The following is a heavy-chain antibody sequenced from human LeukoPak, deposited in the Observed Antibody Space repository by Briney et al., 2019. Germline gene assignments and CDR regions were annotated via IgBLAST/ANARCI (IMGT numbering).Heavy chain of an antibody. D-gene: IGHD3-3*01. CDR3: ARHDSGVYDFWSGPQSGWFDP. Sequence: SETLSLTCTVSGGSISSYYWSWIRQPPGKGLEWIGYIYYSGSTNYNPSLKSRVTISVDTSKNQFSLKLSSVTAADTAVYYCARHDSGVYDFWSGPQSGWFDPWGQGTLVTVSS. J-gene: IGHJ5*02. V-gene: IGHV4-59*08. CDR2: IYYSGST. CDR1: GGSISSYY.